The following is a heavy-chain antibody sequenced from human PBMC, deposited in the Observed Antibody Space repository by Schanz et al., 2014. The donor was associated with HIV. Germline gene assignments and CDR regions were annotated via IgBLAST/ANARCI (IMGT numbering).Heavy chain of an antibody. CDR3: AKDRIMMVTFRGFDY. CDR1: GFTFSSYG. V-gene: IGHV3-33*06. D-gene: IGHD3-16*01. J-gene: IGHJ4*02. Sequence: QVQLVESGGGVVQPGRSLRLSCAASGFTFSSYGMHWVRQAPGKGLEWVAVIWYDGSNKYYADSVKGRFTISRDNSKNTLYLQMNSLRAEDTAVYFCAKDRIMMVTFRGFDYWGQGTLVTVSA. CDR2: IWYDGSNK.